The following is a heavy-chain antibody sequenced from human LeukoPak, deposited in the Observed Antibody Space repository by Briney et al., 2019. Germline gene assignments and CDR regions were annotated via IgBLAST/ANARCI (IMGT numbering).Heavy chain of an antibody. CDR2: INPNSGGT. CDR3: ARDSYGITMVRWFSGVWFDP. CDR1: GYTFTGYY. J-gene: IGHJ5*02. Sequence: ASVKVSCKASGYTFTGYYMHWVRQAPGQGLEWMGWINPNSGGTNYAQKFQGRVTMTRDTSISTAYMELSRLRSDDTAVYYCARDSYGITMVRWFSGVWFDPWGQGTLVTVSS. D-gene: IGHD3-10*01. V-gene: IGHV1-2*02.